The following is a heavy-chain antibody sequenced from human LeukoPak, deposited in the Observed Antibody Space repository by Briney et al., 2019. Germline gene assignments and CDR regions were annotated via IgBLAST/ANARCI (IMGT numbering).Heavy chain of an antibody. Sequence: SETLSLTCTVSGGSISSSSYYWGWIRQPPGKGLEWIGSIYYSGSTYYNPSLKSRVTISVDTSKNQFSLKLSSVTAADTAVYYCARHGATTTRYYYYYHYMDVWGKGTTVTVSS. CDR1: GGSISSSSYY. CDR3: ARHGATTTRYYYYYHYMDV. D-gene: IGHD5-12*01. J-gene: IGHJ6*03. CDR2: IYYSGST. V-gene: IGHV4-39*01.